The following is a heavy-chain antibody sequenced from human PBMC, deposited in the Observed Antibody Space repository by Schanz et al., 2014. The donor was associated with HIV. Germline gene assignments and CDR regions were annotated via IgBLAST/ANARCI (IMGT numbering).Heavy chain of an antibody. V-gene: IGHV4-59*12. CDR1: GFTFKTYW. Sequence: VQLLESGGGLVQPGGSLRLSCAASGFTFKTYWMSWIRQLPGKGLEWIGYIYCSGNPYHTPSLMSRVTTSLDTSENQFSLKLSSVTAADTAIYYCARGIHSDGMDAWGQGITVTVSS. CDR3: ARGIHSDGMDA. J-gene: IGHJ6*02. CDR2: IYCSGNP.